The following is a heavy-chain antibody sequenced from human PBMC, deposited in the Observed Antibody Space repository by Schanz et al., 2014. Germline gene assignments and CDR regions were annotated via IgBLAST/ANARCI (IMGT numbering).Heavy chain of an antibody. V-gene: IGHV3-74*01. CDR3: ARVGGTYYDFWSGVPPTVMHDGFDI. D-gene: IGHD3-3*01. CDR2: INSDGSST. CDR1: GFTFSNYW. J-gene: IGHJ3*02. Sequence: EVQLVESGGGFVQPGGSLRLSCAASGFTFSNYWMHWVRQAPGKGLVWVARINSDGSSTSYADSVKGRFTISRGNAKNTLYLQMNNLRAEDTAVYYCARVGGTYYDFWSGVPPTVMHDGFDIWGQGTMVTVS.